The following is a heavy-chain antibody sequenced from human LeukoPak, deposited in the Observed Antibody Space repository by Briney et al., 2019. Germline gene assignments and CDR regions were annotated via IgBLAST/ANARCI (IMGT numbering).Heavy chain of an antibody. V-gene: IGHV4-61*02. CDR1: GGSISSGSYY. CDR3: ASRTVAGIYYYMDV. Sequence: PSETLSLTCTVSGGSISSGSYYWSWIRQPAGKGLEWIGRIYTSGSTNYNPSLKSRVTISVDTSKNQFSLKLSSVTAADTAVYYCASRTVAGIYYYMDVWGKGTTVTISS. D-gene: IGHD6-19*01. J-gene: IGHJ6*03. CDR2: IYTSGST.